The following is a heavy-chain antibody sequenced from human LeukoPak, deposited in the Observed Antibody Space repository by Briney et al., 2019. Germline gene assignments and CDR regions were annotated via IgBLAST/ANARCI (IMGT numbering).Heavy chain of an antibody. V-gene: IGHV3-64*01. J-gene: IGHJ4*02. CDR1: GFTFSSYA. Sequence: PGGSLRLSCAASGFTFSSYAMHWVRQAPGKGLEYVSAISSNGGSTYYANSVKGRFTISRDNSKNTLYLQMGSLRAEDMAVYYCARERGYCSSTSCSKDFDYWGQGTLVTVSS. CDR3: ARERGYCSSTSCSKDFDY. D-gene: IGHD2-2*01. CDR2: ISSNGGST.